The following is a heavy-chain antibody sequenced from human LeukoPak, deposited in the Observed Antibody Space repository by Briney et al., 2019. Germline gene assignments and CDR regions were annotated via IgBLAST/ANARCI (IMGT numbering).Heavy chain of an antibody. V-gene: IGHV1-8*03. D-gene: IGHD2-15*01. J-gene: IGHJ4*02. Sequence: GASVKVSCKASGYTFTSYDINWVRQATGQGLEWMGWMNPNSGNTGYAHKFQGRVTFTRDTSITTAYMELSSLRPEDTALYYCARVGSLSDCSGGSCYHFDYWGQGTLVTVSS. CDR1: GYTFTSYD. CDR3: ARVGSLSDCSGGSCYHFDY. CDR2: MNPNSGNT.